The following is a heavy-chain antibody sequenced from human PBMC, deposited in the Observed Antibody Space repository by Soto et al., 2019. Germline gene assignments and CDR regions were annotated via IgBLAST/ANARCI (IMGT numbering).Heavy chain of an antibody. Sequence: SETLSLTCSVSGAALNSGNYYWSWIRQVPGKGLEWIGHIYVTGAVDYDPSLRDRITISQDTSERQFSLNLRLVTAADTAVYYCARLRIATNNYKWFDPWGQGTLVTVSS. CDR3: ARLRIATNNYKWFDP. V-gene: IGHV4-31*03. CDR2: IYVTGAV. D-gene: IGHD2-21*01. J-gene: IGHJ5*02. CDR1: GAALNSGNYY.